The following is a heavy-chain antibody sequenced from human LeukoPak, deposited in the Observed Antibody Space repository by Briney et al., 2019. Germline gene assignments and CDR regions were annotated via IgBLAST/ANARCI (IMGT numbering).Heavy chain of an antibody. Sequence: SGTLSRTCTVSGGSINTYYWSWIQQPPGKGLEWIGYIYYSGSTNSYPYPMSRVTISVDTSKNQFSLKLSSVTAADTAVYYCATDPGSYYMDVWGKGTTVTVSS. CDR3: ATDPGSYYMDV. V-gene: IGHV4-59*01. CDR1: GGSINTYY. D-gene: IGHD3-10*01. CDR2: IYYSGST. J-gene: IGHJ6*03.